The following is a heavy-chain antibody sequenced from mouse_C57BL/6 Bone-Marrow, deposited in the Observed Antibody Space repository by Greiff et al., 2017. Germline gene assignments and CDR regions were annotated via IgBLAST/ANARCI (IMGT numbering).Heavy chain of an antibody. J-gene: IGHJ2*01. D-gene: IGHD4-1*01. V-gene: IGHV1-80*01. CDR1: GYAFSTYW. CDR3: ARDWDYFDY. CDR2: IYPGDGAT. Sequence: VQVVESGAELVKPGASVKISCKVSGYAFSTYWMNWVKQRPGKGLEWIGQIYPGDGATNYNGKFKGKATLTADKSSSTAYMQLSSLTSEDSAVYFCARDWDYFDYWGQGTTLTVSS.